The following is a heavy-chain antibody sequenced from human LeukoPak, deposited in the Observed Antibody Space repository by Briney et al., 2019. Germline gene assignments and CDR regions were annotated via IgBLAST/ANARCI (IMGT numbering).Heavy chain of an antibody. CDR2: ISAYNGNT. CDR1: GYTFTSYG. D-gene: IGHD2-2*01. CDR3: ARDPGYCSSTSCYVGVDY. J-gene: IGHJ4*02. V-gene: IGHV1-18*01. Sequence: ASVKVSCKASGYTFTSYGISWVRQAPGQGLEWMGWISAYNGNTNYAQKLQGRVTMTTDTSTSTAYMELRSLRSDDTAVYYRARDPGYCSSTSCYVGVDYWGQGTLVTVSS.